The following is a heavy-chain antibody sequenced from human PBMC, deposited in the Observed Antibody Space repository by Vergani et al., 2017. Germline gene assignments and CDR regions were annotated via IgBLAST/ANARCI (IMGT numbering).Heavy chain of an antibody. J-gene: IGHJ3*01. CDR2: VSWNEDE. CDR1: GFSLTTGGEG. Sequence: QITLRESGPTLVKPTQTLTLTCTFSGFSLTTGGEGVGWIRQPPGRALEWLAFVSWNEDERYSPSLKSKVTITKDTSKTEVILTMATMDPVDTATYYCVHRLGYFDWDGAFDVWGPGTMVTVSS. V-gene: IGHV2-5*01. CDR3: VHRLGYFDWDGAFDV. D-gene: IGHD3-9*01.